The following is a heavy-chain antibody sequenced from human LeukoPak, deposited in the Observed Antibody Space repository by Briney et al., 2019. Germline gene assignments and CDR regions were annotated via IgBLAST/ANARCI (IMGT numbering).Heavy chain of an antibody. Sequence: GALRLSFAASGFTFSSYAMSWVRQAPGKGLEWVSGMNGNGDKVYYSDSVKGRFTISRDNSKNTLYLQMNSLRAEDTAVYYCAKPPYYYDSSGYYYYMDVWGKGTTVTVSS. J-gene: IGHJ6*03. CDR2: MNGNGDKV. V-gene: IGHV3-23*01. CDR1: GFTFSSYA. D-gene: IGHD3-22*01. CDR3: AKPPYYYDSSGYYYYMDV.